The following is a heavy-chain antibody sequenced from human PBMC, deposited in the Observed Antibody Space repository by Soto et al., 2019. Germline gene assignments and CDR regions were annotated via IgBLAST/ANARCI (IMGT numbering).Heavy chain of an antibody. J-gene: IGHJ4*02. CDR1: GYTFTGYY. Sequence: ASVKVSCKASGYTFTGYYMHWVRQAPGQGLEWMGWINPNSGGTNYAQKFQGWVTMTRDTSISTAYMELSRLRSDDTAVYYCARGRDTARVPCFDSWGEETLVTVP. V-gene: IGHV1-2*04. D-gene: IGHD5-18*01. CDR3: ARGRDTARVPCFDS. CDR2: INPNSGGT.